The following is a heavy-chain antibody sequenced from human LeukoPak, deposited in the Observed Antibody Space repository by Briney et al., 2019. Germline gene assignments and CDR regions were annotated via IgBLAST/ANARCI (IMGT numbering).Heavy chain of an antibody. CDR1: GGTFSSYA. Sequence: SVKVSCKASGGTFSSYAISWVRQAPGQGLEWMGGIIPIFGTANYAQKFQGRVTITADKSTSTAYMELSSLRSEDTAVYYCARAYYGILTGSQIYYYYYYYMDVWGKGTTVTVSS. V-gene: IGHV1-69*06. CDR2: IIPIFGTA. D-gene: IGHD3-9*01. J-gene: IGHJ6*03. CDR3: ARAYYGILTGSQIYYYYYYYMDV.